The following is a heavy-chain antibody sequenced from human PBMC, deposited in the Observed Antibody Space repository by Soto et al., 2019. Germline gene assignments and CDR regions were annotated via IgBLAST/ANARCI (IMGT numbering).Heavy chain of an antibody. J-gene: IGHJ4*02. CDR2: ISGSGGRT. V-gene: IGHV3-23*01. CDR3: ANSIAAAGPPIFFFDY. D-gene: IGHD6-13*01. CDR1: GFTFSSYA. Sequence: EVQLLESGGGLVQPGGSLRLSCAASGFTFSSYAMSWVRQAPGKGLEWVSAISGSGGRTYYADSVKGRFTISRDNSKNTLYVQMNGLRAEDTAVYYCANSIAAAGPPIFFFDYWGQGTLVTVSS.